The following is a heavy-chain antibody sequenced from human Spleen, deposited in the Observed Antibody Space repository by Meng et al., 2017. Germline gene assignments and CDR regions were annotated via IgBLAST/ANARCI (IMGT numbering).Heavy chain of an antibody. CDR3: AKVDNYGYGDY. J-gene: IGHJ4*02. CDR1: GFTFSDYD. Sequence: QVQLVESGGGVVQPGRSLSLSCAVSGFTFSDYDMHWVRQAPGKGLEWVAVISYDGSNKYYADSVEGRFTISRDNSKNMLYLQLNSLRTEDTAVFYCAKVDNYGYGDYWGQGTLVTVSS. D-gene: IGHD5-18*01. CDR2: ISYDGSNK. V-gene: IGHV3-30*18.